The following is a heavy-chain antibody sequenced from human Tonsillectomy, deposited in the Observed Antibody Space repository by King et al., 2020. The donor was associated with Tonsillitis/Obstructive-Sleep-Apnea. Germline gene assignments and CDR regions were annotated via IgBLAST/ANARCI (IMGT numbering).Heavy chain of an antibody. V-gene: IGHV3-72*01. Sequence: VQLVESGGGLVQPGGSLRLSCAGSGFTFSDHYMDWVRQAPGKGLEWVGRIGNEDMRYTTEYAASVKGRFTISRDDSKNSLFLEMNSLKTEDTAVYYFARVAGSYDLGQGTLVTVSS. CDR3: ARVAGSYD. J-gene: IGHJ1*01. CDR1: GFTFSDHY. CDR2: IGNEDMRYTT. D-gene: IGHD2-15*01.